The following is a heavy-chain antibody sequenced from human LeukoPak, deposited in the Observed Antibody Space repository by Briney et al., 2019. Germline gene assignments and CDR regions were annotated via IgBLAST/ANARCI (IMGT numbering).Heavy chain of an antibody. V-gene: IGHV4-34*01. Sequence: SETLSLTCAVYGGSFSGYYWSWIRQPPGKGLEWIGEINHSGSTNYNPSLKSRVTISVDTSKNQFSLKLSSVTAADTAVYYCARQKISMVRGVNWFDPWGQGTLVTVSS. CDR2: INHSGST. J-gene: IGHJ5*02. CDR3: ARQKISMVRGVNWFDP. CDR1: GGSFSGYY. D-gene: IGHD3-10*01.